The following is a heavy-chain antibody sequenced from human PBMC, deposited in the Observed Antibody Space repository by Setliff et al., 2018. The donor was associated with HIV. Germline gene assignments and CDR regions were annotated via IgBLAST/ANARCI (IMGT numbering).Heavy chain of an antibody. CDR2: IDQSGST. D-gene: IGHD2-8*01. CDR1: GGSLSGYS. CDR3: ARDSANGKTANLNYLDV. V-gene: IGHV4-34*01. Sequence: PSETLSLTCAVYGGSLSGYSWTWIRQPPGKGLEWIGEIDQSGSTNYNPSLKSRVTTSVDTSKNQFSLRLSSVTAADTAVSYCARDSANGKTANLNYLDVWGKGTTVTVSS. J-gene: IGHJ6*03.